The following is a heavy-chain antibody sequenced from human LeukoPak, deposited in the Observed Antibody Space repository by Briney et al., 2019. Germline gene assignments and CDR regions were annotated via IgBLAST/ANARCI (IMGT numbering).Heavy chain of an antibody. CDR2: ISYDGSNK. V-gene: IGHV3-30-3*01. Sequence: PGRSLRLSCAASGFTFSSYAMHWVRQAPGKGLEWVAVISYDGSNKYYADSVKGRFTISRDNAKNSLYLQMNSLRAEDTAVYYCARSTLAARPGAFDIWGQGTMVTVSS. CDR3: ARSTLAARPGAFDI. CDR1: GFTFSSYA. D-gene: IGHD6-6*01. J-gene: IGHJ3*02.